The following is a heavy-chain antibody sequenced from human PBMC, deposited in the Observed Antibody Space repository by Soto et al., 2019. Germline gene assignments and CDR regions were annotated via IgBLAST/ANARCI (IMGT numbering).Heavy chain of an antibody. Sequence: SVKVSCKASGYTFNTYYIHWVRQAPGQGLEWMSLINPIGGSTRYSQKFQGRLTLTLDTSAATVYMDLGSLRSDDTAVYYCARDPLRDGYNNGLDHWGQGTLVTVYS. V-gene: IGHV1-46*02. CDR2: INPIGGST. CDR3: ARDPLRDGYNNGLDH. D-gene: IGHD4-4*01. J-gene: IGHJ4*02. CDR1: GYTFNTYY.